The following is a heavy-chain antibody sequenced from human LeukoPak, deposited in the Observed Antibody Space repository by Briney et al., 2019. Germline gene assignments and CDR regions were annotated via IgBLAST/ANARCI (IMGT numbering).Heavy chain of an antibody. CDR1: GYTLTELS. CDR2: FDPEDGET. Sequence: ASVKVSCKVSGYTLTELSMHWVRQAPGKGLEWMGGFDPEDGETIYAQKFQGRVTMTEDTSTDTAYMELSSLRSEDTAVYYCATANNWNYPFDYWGQGTLVTVSS. D-gene: IGHD1-7*01. J-gene: IGHJ4*02. CDR3: ATANNWNYPFDY. V-gene: IGHV1-24*01.